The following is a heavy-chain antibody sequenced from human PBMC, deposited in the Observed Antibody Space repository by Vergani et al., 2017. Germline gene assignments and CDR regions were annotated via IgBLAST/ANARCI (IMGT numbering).Heavy chain of an antibody. Sequence: EVQLVESGGGLVKPGGSLRLSCAASGFTFSSYSMNWVRQAPGKGLEWVSSISSSSSYIYYADSVKGRFTISRDNAKNSLYLQMNSLRAEDTAVYYCAKDLGGCNSISCSYYMDVWGKGTTVTV. D-gene: IGHD2/OR15-2a*01. V-gene: IGHV3-21*01. CDR2: ISSSSSYI. J-gene: IGHJ6*03. CDR3: AKDLGGCNSISCSYYMDV. CDR1: GFTFSSYS.